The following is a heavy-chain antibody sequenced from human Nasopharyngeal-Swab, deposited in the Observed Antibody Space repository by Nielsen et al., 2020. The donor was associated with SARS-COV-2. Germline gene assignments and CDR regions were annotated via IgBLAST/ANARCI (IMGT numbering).Heavy chain of an antibody. CDR3: ARRYIDDGYFQH. Sequence: ASVKVSCKTSGYTFTIYYIHWVRQAPGQGLEWKGRIYGDSGDTDYAQKFQGRVTLTRDTSLRTAYMELSGLRSDDTAVYFCARRYIDDGYFQHWGQGTLVTVSS. V-gene: IGHV1-2*06. J-gene: IGHJ1*01. D-gene: IGHD1-1*01. CDR2: IYGDSGDT. CDR1: GYTFTIYY.